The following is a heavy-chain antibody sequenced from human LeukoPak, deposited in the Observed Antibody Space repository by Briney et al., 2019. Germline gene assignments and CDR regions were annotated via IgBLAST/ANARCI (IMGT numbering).Heavy chain of an antibody. D-gene: IGHD1-26*01. CDR2: ITPIFGAP. Sequence: GASVKVSCKASGGTFSSYPFTWVRQAPGQGLEWMGEITPIFGAPNYAQTFQGRVTITADESTSTVFMELRSLRSDDTAVYYCARDKGFGYSGSYEVDYWGQGTLVTVSS. CDR3: ARDKGFGYSGSYEVDY. CDR1: GGTFSSYP. V-gene: IGHV1-69*13. J-gene: IGHJ4*02.